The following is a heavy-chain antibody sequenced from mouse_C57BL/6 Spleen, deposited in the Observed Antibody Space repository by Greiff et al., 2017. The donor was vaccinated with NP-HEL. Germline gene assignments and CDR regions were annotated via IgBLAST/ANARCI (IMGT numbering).Heavy chain of an antibody. Sequence: QVQLQQSGPELVKPGASVKISCKASGYAFSSSWMNWVKQRPGKGLEWIGRIYPGDGDTNYNGKFKGKATLTADKSSSTAYMQLSSLTSEDSAVYFCARDDDYGAWFAYWGQGTLVTVSA. CDR1: GYAFSSSW. D-gene: IGHD2-4*01. CDR2: IYPGDGDT. CDR3: ARDDDYGAWFAY. V-gene: IGHV1-82*01. J-gene: IGHJ3*01.